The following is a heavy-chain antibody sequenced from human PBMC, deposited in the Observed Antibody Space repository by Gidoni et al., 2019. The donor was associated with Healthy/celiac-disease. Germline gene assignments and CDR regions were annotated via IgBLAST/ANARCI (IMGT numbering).Heavy chain of an antibody. Sequence: QVQLVQSGAAVKKPGSSVKVSCNASGGTFSSYAISCVRQAPGQGLEWMGGIIPIFGTANYAQKFQGRVTITADESTSTADMELSSLRSEDTAVYYCARDPGGYCSSTSCYAGYYGMDVWGQGTTVTVSS. CDR3: ARDPGGYCSSTSCYAGYYGMDV. D-gene: IGHD2-2*01. V-gene: IGHV1-69*01. J-gene: IGHJ6*02. CDR2: IIPIFGTA. CDR1: GGTFSSYA.